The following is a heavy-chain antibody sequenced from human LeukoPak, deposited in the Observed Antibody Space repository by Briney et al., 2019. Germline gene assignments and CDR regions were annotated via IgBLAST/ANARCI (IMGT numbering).Heavy chain of an antibody. D-gene: IGHD3-10*01. CDR3: ARRSMVQHMDV. V-gene: IGHV7-4-1*02. CDR1: GYTFTNHS. CDR2: INTNTGNP. Sequence: ASVKVSCKASGYTFTNHSINWVRQAPGRGLEYMGWINTNTGNPTYAQAFTGRIVFSLDTSVSTAYLQIRSLKAEDTAVYFCARRSMVQHMDVWGKGTTVIVSS. J-gene: IGHJ6*03.